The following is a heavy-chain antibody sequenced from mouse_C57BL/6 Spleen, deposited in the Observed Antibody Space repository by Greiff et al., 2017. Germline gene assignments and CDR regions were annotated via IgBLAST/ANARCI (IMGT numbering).Heavy chain of an antibody. J-gene: IGHJ2*01. CDR2: ISSGSSTI. CDR3: ARGVGGHYFDY. V-gene: IGHV5-17*01. CDR1: GFTFSDYG. Sequence: EVHLVESGGGLVKPGASLKLSCAASGFTFSDYGMHWVRQAPEKGLEWVAYISSGSSTIYYADTVKGRFTISRDNAKNTLFLQMTSLRSEDTAMYYCARGVGGHYFDYWGQGTTLTVSS.